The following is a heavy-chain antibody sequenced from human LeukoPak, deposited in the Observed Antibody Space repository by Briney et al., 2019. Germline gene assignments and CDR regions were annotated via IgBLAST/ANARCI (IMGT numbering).Heavy chain of an antibody. CDR3: ARGTTRVGLDY. J-gene: IGHJ4*02. CDR2: MNPNSGNT. Sequence: ASVKVSCKASGYTYSSYDINWVRQATGQGLEWMGWMNPNSGNTGYAQKFQGRVTITRNTSISTAYMELSSLRSDDTAVYYCARGTTRVGLDYWGQGTLVTVSS. D-gene: IGHD1-26*01. CDR1: GYTYSSYD. V-gene: IGHV1-8*03.